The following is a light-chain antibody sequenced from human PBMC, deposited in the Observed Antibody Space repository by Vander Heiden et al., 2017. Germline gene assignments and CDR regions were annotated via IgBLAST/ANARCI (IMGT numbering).Light chain of an antibody. CDR3: QQYGSSSRT. J-gene: IGKJ1*01. CDR2: GTS. Sequence: EIGLTQSTGTLSLSTGERATLSCSASQSFSSSYLAWYQHKPGQPPRLLIYGTSTRAAGIPDRFSGSGSSTDFTLTISRLEPEDSAVYYCQQYGSSSRTFGQGTRVELK. V-gene: IGKV3-20*01. CDR1: QSFSSSY.